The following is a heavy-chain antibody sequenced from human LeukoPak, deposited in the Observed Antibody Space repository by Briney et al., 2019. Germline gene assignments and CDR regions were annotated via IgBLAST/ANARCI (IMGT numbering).Heavy chain of an antibody. Sequence: PGGSLRLSCEASGFTFTNAWMNWVRQTPGKGLEWVGLIESETDGGTTGYAAPVKGRFTISRDDSENTLYLQMNSLKAEDAAIYYCTTEVSGSHTNWGQGTLVTVSS. V-gene: IGHV3-15*04. J-gene: IGHJ4*02. CDR3: TTEVSGSHTN. D-gene: IGHD1-26*01. CDR2: IESETDGGTT. CDR1: GFTFTNAW.